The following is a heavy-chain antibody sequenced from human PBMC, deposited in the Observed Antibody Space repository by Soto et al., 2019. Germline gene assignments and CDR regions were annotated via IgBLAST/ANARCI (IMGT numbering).Heavy chain of an antibody. Sequence: GGSLRLSCAASGFTFSSYGMHWVRQAPGKGLEWVAVISYDESNKYYADSVKGRFTISRDNSKNTLYLQMNSLRAEDTAVYYCAKDTLSLEPTYFDYWGQGTLVTVSS. CDR1: GFTFSSYG. V-gene: IGHV3-30*18. CDR3: AKDTLSLEPTYFDY. CDR2: ISYDESNK. D-gene: IGHD1-20*01. J-gene: IGHJ4*02.